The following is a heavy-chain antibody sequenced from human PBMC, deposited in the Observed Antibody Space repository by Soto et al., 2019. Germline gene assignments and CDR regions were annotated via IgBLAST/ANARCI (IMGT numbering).Heavy chain of an antibody. J-gene: IGHJ4*02. D-gene: IGHD3-22*01. Sequence: QVQLVESGGGVVQPGRSLRLSCAASGFSFSSFGIHWVRQAPGKGLEWVAITSYHGTDKYYADSVKGRFTISRDNSKSALYLQMNSLRAEDTAVYYCAKDQSNSNPLYYFDFWGPGTLVTVSS. CDR2: TSYHGTDK. CDR1: GFSFSSFG. V-gene: IGHV3-30*18. CDR3: AKDQSNSNPLYYFDF.